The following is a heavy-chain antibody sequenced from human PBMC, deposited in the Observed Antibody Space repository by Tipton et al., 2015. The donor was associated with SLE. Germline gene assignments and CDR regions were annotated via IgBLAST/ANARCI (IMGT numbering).Heavy chain of an antibody. V-gene: IGHV4-34*01. CDR1: GGSFSGYY. Sequence: LRLSCAVYGGSFSGYYCSWIRQPPGKGLEWIGEINHSGSPNYNLSLKSRVTISVDTSKNQFSLKLNSVTAADTAVYFCARLAGRLFPFDSWGQGTLVTVSS. D-gene: IGHD6-6*01. J-gene: IGHJ4*02. CDR3: ARLAGRLFPFDS. CDR2: INHSGSP.